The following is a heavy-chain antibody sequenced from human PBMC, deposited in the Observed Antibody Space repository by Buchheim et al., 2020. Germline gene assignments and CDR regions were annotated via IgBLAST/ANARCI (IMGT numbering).Heavy chain of an antibody. D-gene: IGHD3-3*01. V-gene: IGHV3-33*01. CDR2: IWYDGSNK. CDR1: GFTFSSYG. Sequence: QVQLVESGGGVVQPGRSLRLSCAASGFTFSSYGMHWVRQAPGKGLEWVAVIWYDGSNKYYADSVKGRFTISRDNSKNTLYLQMNSLRAEDAAVYYCARGDDFWGGYPNYGMDVWGQGTT. CDR3: ARGDDFWGGYPNYGMDV. J-gene: IGHJ6*02.